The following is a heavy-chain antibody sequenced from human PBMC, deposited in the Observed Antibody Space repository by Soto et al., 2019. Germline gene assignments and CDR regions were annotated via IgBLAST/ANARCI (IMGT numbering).Heavy chain of an antibody. V-gene: IGHV4-39*01. CDR2: IYYSGST. J-gene: IGHJ4*02. CDR3: AGGAALVVGGENFDY. D-gene: IGHD6-6*01. Sequence: SETLSLTCTVSGGSISSSSYYWGWIRQPPGKGLEWIGSIYYSGSTYYNPSLKSRVTISVDTSKNQFSLKLSSVTAADTAVYYCAGGAALVVGGENFDYWGQGTLVTVSS. CDR1: GGSISSSSYY.